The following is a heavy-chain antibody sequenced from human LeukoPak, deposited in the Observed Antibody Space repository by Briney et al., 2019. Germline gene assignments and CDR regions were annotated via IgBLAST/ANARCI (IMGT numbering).Heavy chain of an antibody. CDR1: GFTFSDYY. D-gene: IGHD3-3*01. CDR3: ARSGYDFWSGHPVGYFDY. CDR2: ISSSGSTI. J-gene: IGHJ4*02. V-gene: IGHV3-11*01. Sequence: VGSLRLSCAASGFTFSDYYMSWIRQAPGKRLEWVSYISSSGSTIYYADSVKGRFTISRDNAKNSLYLQMNSLRAEDTAVYYCARSGYDFWSGHPVGYFDYWGQGTLVTVSS.